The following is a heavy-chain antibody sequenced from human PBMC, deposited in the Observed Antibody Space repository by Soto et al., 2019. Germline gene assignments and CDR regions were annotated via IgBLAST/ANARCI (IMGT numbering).Heavy chain of an antibody. J-gene: IGHJ4*02. V-gene: IGHV3-33*01. D-gene: IGHD2-2*01. CDR1: GFSFSNYG. CDR2: IWYDGVKK. CDR3: ARDRNIVVVPAAIADY. Sequence: QVQLVESGGGVVQPGRSLRLSCAASGFSFSNYGMHWVRQAPGKGLEWVAAIWYDGVKKHHADSVKGRFTISRDNSKNTLYLQMNSLRAEDTAVYYRARDRNIVVVPAAIADYWGQGTLVTVSS.